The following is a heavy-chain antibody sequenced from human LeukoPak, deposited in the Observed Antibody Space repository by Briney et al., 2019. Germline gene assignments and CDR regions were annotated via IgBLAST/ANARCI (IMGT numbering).Heavy chain of an antibody. D-gene: IGHD3-3*01. CDR2: VPYSGGT. CDR3: ARLSTYYDFWSPLDY. V-gene: IGHV4-59*02. J-gene: IGHJ4*02. CDR1: GASVSSHY. Sequence: PSETLSLTCTVSGASVSSHYWSWIRQAPGKRLEWIGYVPYSGGTNYNPSLKSRVTISLDTSKDQFSLRLNSVTTADTAVYYCARLSTYYDFWSPLDYWGQGTLVTVSS.